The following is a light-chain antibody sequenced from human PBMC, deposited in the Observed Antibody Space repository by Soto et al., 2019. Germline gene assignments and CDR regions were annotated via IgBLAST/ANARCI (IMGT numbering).Light chain of an antibody. V-gene: IGKV1-9*01. CDR1: QGIGSY. Sequence: DIQLTQSPSFLSPSVGDRVTITCRASQGIGSYLSWYHQKPGKAPNLLIYAASTLQRGVPSRFIGSGSGSVFILTINILHPVDFATYYCQQRNIFPRTFGQGTKLEI. CDR3: QQRNIFPRT. J-gene: IGKJ2*01. CDR2: AAS.